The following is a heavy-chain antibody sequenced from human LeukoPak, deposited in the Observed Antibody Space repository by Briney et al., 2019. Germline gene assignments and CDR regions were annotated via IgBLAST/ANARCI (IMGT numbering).Heavy chain of an antibody. V-gene: IGHV4-59*01. CDR3: ARGVYIAAAQYGY. CDR2: IYYSGTT. CDR1: GGSISSYY. J-gene: IGHJ4*02. Sequence: SETLSLTCTVSGGSISSYYWSWIRQPPGKGLEWIGYIYYSGTTNYNPSLKSRVTISVDTSKNQFSMKLSSVTAADTAVYYCARGVYIAAAQYGYWGQGTLVTVSS. D-gene: IGHD6-13*01.